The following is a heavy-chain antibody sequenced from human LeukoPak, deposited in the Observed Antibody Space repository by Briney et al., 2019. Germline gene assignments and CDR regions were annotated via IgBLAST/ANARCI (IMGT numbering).Heavy chain of an antibody. CDR2: ISTSSSSSSTI. Sequence: GGSLRLSCVASGFSFSTYSMNWVRQAAGKGLEWVSYISTSSSSSSTIYYADSVKGRFTISRDNAKNSLYLQMNSLRAEDTAVYYCARSSRELGGYAPWELMPPFDYWGQGTLVTVSS. J-gene: IGHJ4*02. CDR3: ARSSRELGGYAPWELMPPFDY. CDR1: GFSFSTYS. V-gene: IGHV3-48*01. D-gene: IGHD1-7*01.